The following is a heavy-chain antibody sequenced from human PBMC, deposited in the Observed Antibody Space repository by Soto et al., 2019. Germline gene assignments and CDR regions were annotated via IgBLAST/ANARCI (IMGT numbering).Heavy chain of an antibody. J-gene: IGHJ6*03. V-gene: IGHV4-59*01. CDR2: IYSSGNT. Sequence: SETLSLTCTVSGGSISGYYWTWIRQPPGKGLEWIGYIYSSGNTNYNPSLQSRVSISVDTSKNQFSLKLSSVTAADTAVYYCARTPLGYCSTATCYSYYMDVWGKGTTVTVSS. CDR1: GGSISGYY. CDR3: ARTPLGYCSTATCYSYYMDV. D-gene: IGHD2-2*01.